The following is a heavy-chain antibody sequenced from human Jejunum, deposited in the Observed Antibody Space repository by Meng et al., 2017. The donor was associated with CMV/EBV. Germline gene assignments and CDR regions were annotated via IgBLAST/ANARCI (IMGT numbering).Heavy chain of an antibody. J-gene: IGHJ6*02. Sequence: YFFTDYYIHWVRQAPGQGLEWMGWINPNSGGTIYAQRFQGRVTMTRDTSVTTAYMEVSRLRSDDSAIYYCARDPYYVSYYYYGMDVWGQGTTVTVSS. CDR2: INPNSGGT. CDR3: ARDPYYVSYYYYGMDV. V-gene: IGHV1-2*02. D-gene: IGHD3-10*02. CDR1: YFFTDYY.